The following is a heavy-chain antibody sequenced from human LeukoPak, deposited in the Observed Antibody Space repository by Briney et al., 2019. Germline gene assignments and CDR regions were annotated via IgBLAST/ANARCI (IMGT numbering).Heavy chain of an antibody. CDR1: GGTFSSYA. CDR2: IIPIFGTA. Sequence: SVKVSCKASGGTFSSYAISWVRQAPGQGLEWMGRIIPIFGTANYAQKFQGRVTITTDESTSTVYMELSSLRSEDTAVYYCARDGWIRYYGSGSYSGYYFDYWGQGTLVTVSS. CDR3: ARDGWIRYYGSGSYSGYYFDY. V-gene: IGHV1-69*05. D-gene: IGHD3-10*01. J-gene: IGHJ4*02.